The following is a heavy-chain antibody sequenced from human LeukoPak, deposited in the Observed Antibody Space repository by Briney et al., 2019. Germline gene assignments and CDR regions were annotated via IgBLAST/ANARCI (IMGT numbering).Heavy chain of an antibody. V-gene: IGHV3-48*03. D-gene: IGHD1-20*01. J-gene: IGHJ4*02. Sequence: GGSLRLSCAASGFTFSSYEMNWVRQAPGKGLEWVSYISSSGGTIYYADSVKGRFTISRDNAKNSLYLQMNSLRAEDTAVYYCAREDGYNWNYGYWGQGTLVTVSS. CDR3: AREDGYNWNYGY. CDR1: GFTFSSYE. CDR2: ISSSGGTI.